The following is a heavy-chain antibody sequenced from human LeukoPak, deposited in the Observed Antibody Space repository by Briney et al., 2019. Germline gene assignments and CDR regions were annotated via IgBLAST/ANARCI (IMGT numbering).Heavy chain of an antibody. J-gene: IGHJ4*02. CDR3: AREEDLYYFDY. V-gene: IGHV3-33*01. CDR1: GFTFSSYG. CDR2: IWYDGSNK. Sequence: GRSLRLSCAASGFTFSSYGMHWVRQAPGKGLERVAVIWYDGSNKYYADSVKGRFTISRDNSKNTLYLQMNSLRAEDTAVYYCAREEDLYYFDYWGQGTLVTVSS.